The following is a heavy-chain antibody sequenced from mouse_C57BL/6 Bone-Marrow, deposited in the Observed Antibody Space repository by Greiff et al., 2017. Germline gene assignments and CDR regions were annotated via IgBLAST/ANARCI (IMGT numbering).Heavy chain of an antibody. Sequence: VQLKQSGPELVKPGASVKMSCKASGYTFTDYNMHWVKQSHGKSLEWIGYINPNNGGTSYNQKFKGKATLTVNKSSSTAYMELRSLTSEDSAVYYCAGVGDYYGSSHYARGYWGQGTSDTVSS. V-gene: IGHV1-22*01. D-gene: IGHD1-1*01. J-gene: IGHJ4*01. CDR1: GYTFTDYN. CDR2: INPNNGGT. CDR3: AGVGDYYGSSHYARGY.